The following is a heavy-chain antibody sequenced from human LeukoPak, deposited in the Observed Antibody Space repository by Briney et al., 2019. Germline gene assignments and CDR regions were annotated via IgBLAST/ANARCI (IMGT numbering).Heavy chain of an antibody. V-gene: IGHV4-34*01. CDR1: GGSFSGYY. CDR3: ATPDSSGYYYLY. J-gene: IGHJ4*02. D-gene: IGHD3-22*01. Sequence: SETLSLTCAVYGGSFSGYYWSWIRQPAGKGLKWIGNIYYSGSTYYNPSLESRVTISVDTSKNQFSLKLSSVTAADTAVYYCATPDSSGYYYLYWGQGTLVTVSS. CDR2: IYYSGST.